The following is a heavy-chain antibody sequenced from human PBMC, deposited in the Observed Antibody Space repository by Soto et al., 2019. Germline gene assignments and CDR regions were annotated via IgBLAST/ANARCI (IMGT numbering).Heavy chain of an antibody. J-gene: IGHJ6*02. V-gene: IGHV3-48*03. CDR3: AREIRYCSSTSCYNYYYGMDV. CDR2: ISSSGSTI. D-gene: IGHD2-2*02. Sequence: EVQLVESGGGLVQPGGSLRLSCAASGFTFSSYEMNWVRQAPGKGLEWVSYISSSGSTIYYADSVKGRFTISRDNAKNSLYLQMNSLRAEDTAVYYCAREIRYCSSTSCYNYYYGMDVWGQGTTVTVSS. CDR1: GFTFSSYE.